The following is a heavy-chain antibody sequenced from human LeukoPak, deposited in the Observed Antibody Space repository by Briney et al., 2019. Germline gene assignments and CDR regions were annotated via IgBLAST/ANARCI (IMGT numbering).Heavy chain of an antibody. CDR2: ISGSGGNT. CDR1: GFTFSTYA. J-gene: IGHJ4*02. Sequence: GGSLRLSCAASGFTFSTYAMSWVRQAPGKGLEWVSAISGSGGNTYYADSVKGRFTISRDNSKNTLYLQMNSLRAEDTAVYYCAKEYCINGVCYHFDYWGQGTLVTVSS. CDR3: AKEYCINGVCYHFDY. D-gene: IGHD2-8*01. V-gene: IGHV3-23*01.